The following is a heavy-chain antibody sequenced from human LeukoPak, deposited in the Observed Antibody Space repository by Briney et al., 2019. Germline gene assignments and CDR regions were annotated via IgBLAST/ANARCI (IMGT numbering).Heavy chain of an antibody. J-gene: IGHJ4*02. CDR3: AKDRFYDILTGYPDY. CDR2: ISGSSGRT. V-gene: IGHV3-23*01. Sequence: GGSLRSSVAAPGFTLSTFGMSWFRQPPGKGLNWASAISGSSGRTYYADAVKGRFTVSRDISKNTVSLQMNRRRADDTAMYHCAKDRFYDILTGYPDYWGQGTLVTVSS. CDR1: GFTLSTFG. D-gene: IGHD3-9*01.